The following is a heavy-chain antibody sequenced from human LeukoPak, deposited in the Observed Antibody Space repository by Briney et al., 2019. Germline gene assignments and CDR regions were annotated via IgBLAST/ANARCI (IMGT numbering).Heavy chain of an antibody. CDR3: ARVSNYDFWSGFPNWFDP. V-gene: IGHV4-59*01. CDR2: IYYSGST. CDR1: GGSISSYY. Sequence: SETLSLTCTVSGGSISSYYWSWIRQPPGKGLEWIGYIYYSGSTNYNPSLKSRVTISVDTSKNQFSLKLSSVTAADTAVYYCARVSNYDFWSGFPNWFDPWGQGTLVTVSS. D-gene: IGHD3-3*01. J-gene: IGHJ5*02.